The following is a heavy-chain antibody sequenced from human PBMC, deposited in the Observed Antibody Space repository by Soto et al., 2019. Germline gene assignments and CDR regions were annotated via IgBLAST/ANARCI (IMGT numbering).Heavy chain of an antibody. D-gene: IGHD3-10*01. CDR3: AGGRGDYYYGMDV. CDR2: IYYSGST. J-gene: IGHJ6*02. V-gene: IGHV4-39*01. Sequence: SETLSLTCTGSGGSISSSSYYWGWIRQPPGKGLEWIGSIYYSGSTYYNPSLKSRVTISVDTSKNQFSLRLSSVTAADTAVYYCAGGRGDYYYGMDVWGQGTTVTVSS. CDR1: GGSISSSSYY.